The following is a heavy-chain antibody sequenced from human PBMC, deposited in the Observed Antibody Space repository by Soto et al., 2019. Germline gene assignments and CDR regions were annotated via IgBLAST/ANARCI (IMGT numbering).Heavy chain of an antibody. J-gene: IGHJ5*02. V-gene: IGHV4-34*01. D-gene: IGHD3-10*01. CDR1: GGSFSGYY. Sequence: QVQLQQWGAGLLKPSETLSLTCAVYGGSFSGYYWSWIRQPPGKGLEWIGEINHSGSTNYNPSIKSRVTISVDTSKNQFSLSLSSVTAADTAVYYCARRPYGSGSYYYNNWFDPWGQGTLVTVSS. CDR2: INHSGST. CDR3: ARRPYGSGSYYYNNWFDP.